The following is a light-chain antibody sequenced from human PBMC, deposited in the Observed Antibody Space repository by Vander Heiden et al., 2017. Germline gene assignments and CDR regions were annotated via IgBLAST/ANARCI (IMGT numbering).Light chain of an antibody. Sequence: DIQMTQSPSSLSASVGDRVTITCRASQSISMYLNWYQHKPGKAPNLLIYGASSLQSGVPSRFSGSGSGTDFTLTISSLQAEDFATYYCQQSDNTPWTFGQGTKVEIK. CDR3: QQSDNTPWT. CDR2: GAS. J-gene: IGKJ1*01. V-gene: IGKV1-39*01. CDR1: QSISMY.